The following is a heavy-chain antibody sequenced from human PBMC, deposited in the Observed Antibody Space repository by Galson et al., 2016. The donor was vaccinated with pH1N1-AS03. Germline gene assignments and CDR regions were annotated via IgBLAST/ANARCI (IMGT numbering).Heavy chain of an antibody. V-gene: IGHV4-59*01. D-gene: IGHD3-10*01. CDR1: GDSLDTFS. CDR3: ASRSSVLYSYGSDV. J-gene: IGHJ6*02. CDR2: TFYGGST. Sequence: TLSLTCSVSGDSLDTFSWTWIRQPPGKGLEWIGFTFYGGSTHYNPSFKSRITISVDTSKNLFSLQLKSVTAADTAVYYCASRSSVLYSYGSDVWGQGTTVIVSS.